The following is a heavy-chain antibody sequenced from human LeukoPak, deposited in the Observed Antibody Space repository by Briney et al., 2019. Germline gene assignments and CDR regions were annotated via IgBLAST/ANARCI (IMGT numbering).Heavy chain of an antibody. CDR2: ISRNSGAI. CDR3: AKGISVTDYYYGMDV. Sequence: GGSLRLSCAASAFTFDDHAMHWVRQAPGKGLEWVSGISRNSGAIGYADSVKGRFTISRDNAKNSLFLQMNSLQDEDTALYFCAKGISVTDYYYGMDVWGQGTTVTVSS. D-gene: IGHD2-21*02. V-gene: IGHV3-9*01. J-gene: IGHJ6*02. CDR1: AFTFDDHA.